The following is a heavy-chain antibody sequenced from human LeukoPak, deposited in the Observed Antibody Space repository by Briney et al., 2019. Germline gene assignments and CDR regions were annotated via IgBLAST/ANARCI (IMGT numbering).Heavy chain of an antibody. Sequence: SETLSLTCTVSGGSISSGGYYWSWIRQPPGKGLEWIGYIYHSGSTYYNSSLKSRVTISVDRSKNQFSLKLSSVTAADTAVYYCAGYSSSALNFDYWGQGTLVTVSS. D-gene: IGHD6-6*01. CDR1: GGSISSGGYY. CDR3: AGYSSSALNFDY. V-gene: IGHV4-30-2*01. CDR2: IYHSGST. J-gene: IGHJ4*02.